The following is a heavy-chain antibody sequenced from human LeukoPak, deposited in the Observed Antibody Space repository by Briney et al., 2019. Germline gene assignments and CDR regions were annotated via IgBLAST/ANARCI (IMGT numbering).Heavy chain of an antibody. CDR1: GGTFNSYA. V-gene: IGHV1-69*13. J-gene: IGHJ6*03. CDR2: IIPIFGTA. CDR3: ASRDNRRSYYYYMDV. D-gene: IGHD1-14*01. Sequence: GASVKVSCKASGGTFNSYAISWVRQAPGQELEWMGGIIPIFGTANYAQKFQGRVTITADESTSTAYMELSSLRSEDTAVYYCASRDNRRSYYYYMDVWGKGTTVTISS.